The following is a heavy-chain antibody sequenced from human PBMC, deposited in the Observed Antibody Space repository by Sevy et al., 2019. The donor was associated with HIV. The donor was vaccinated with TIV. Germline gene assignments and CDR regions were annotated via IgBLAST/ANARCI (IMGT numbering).Heavy chain of an antibody. Sequence: SETLSLTCTVSGASIRNYYWTWIRQPPGKGLEWIGSIDYSGTTNYNPSLKSRVIISIDLSNNQVSLKLGSVIVADTAIYYCARGKVPLSFYYSLDVWGQGTTVTVSS. CDR3: ARGKVPLSFYYSLDV. CDR2: IDYSGTT. V-gene: IGHV4-59*01. J-gene: IGHJ6*02. CDR1: GASIRNYY.